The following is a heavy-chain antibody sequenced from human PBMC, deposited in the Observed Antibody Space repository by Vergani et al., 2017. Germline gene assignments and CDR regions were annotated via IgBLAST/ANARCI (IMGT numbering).Heavy chain of an antibody. Sequence: QVQLVQSGAEVKKPGAPVKVSCKASGYTFTSYALHWVRQAPGQRLEWMGWINAGNGNTKYSQKFQGRVTITRDTSAITAYMELSSLRSEDTAVYYCARRRLGDYYYYYYIDVWGKGTTVTVSS. V-gene: IGHV1-3*01. CDR3: ARRRLGDYYYYYYIDV. CDR1: GYTFTSYA. D-gene: IGHD3-22*01. CDR2: INAGNGNT. J-gene: IGHJ6*03.